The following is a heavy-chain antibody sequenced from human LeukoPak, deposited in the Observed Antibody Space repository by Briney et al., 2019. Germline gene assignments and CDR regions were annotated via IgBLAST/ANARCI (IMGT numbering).Heavy chain of an antibody. CDR3: ARSPATSSGRYTPRLIANYYYYYMDV. CDR2: IYYSGST. J-gene: IGHJ6*03. CDR1: GGSISSYY. Sequence: SETLSLTCTVSGGSISSYYWSWIRQPPGKGLEWIGYIYYSGSTNYNPSLKSRVTISVDTSKNQFSLKLSSVTAADTAVYYCARSPATSSGRYTPRLIANYYYYYMDVWGKGTTVTVSS. D-gene: IGHD6-19*01. V-gene: IGHV4-59*01.